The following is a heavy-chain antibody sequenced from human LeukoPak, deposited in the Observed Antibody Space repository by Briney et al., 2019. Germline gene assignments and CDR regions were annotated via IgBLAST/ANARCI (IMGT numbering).Heavy chain of an antibody. CDR1: GITISSSW. V-gene: IGHV3-7*05. Sequence: GGSLRLSCAASGITISSSWMTWVRQAPGKGLEWVADINQDGSEKNYVDSVKGRFTISRDNAKNSLYLQMNSLRAEDTAVYFCARDQYGSGSYDYWGQGTLVTVSS. CDR2: INQDGSEK. CDR3: ARDQYGSGSYDY. J-gene: IGHJ4*02. D-gene: IGHD3-10*01.